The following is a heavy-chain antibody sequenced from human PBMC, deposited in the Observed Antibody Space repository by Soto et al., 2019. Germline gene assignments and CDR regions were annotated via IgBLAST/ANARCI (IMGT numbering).Heavy chain of an antibody. J-gene: IGHJ4*02. CDR3: ARDQCFGGGRSCYYFDF. CDR1: GFTFTTYA. CDR2: ISNDGRGK. D-gene: IGHD2-15*01. Sequence: GGSLRLSCAASGFTFTTYAIHWVRQAPGKGLEWVAVISNDGRGKYYADSVKGRFTISRDNSKNTLYLQMNSLRSDDTAVYYCARDQCFGGGRSCYYFDFWGQGTLVTVS. V-gene: IGHV3-30*04.